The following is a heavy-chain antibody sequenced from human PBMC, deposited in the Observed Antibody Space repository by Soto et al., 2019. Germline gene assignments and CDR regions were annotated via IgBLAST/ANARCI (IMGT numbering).Heavy chain of an antibody. Sequence: LRLSCVASGLTFDDHGMHWVRQAPGRGLEWVSYISSRSSTIYHADSVKGRFTISRDNAKNSLYLQMDSLRDEDTAIYFCARAIAVGSTSLDYWGLGTRVTVSS. CDR3: ARAIAVGSTSLDY. D-gene: IGHD6-19*01. CDR1: GLTFDDHG. V-gene: IGHV3-48*02. J-gene: IGHJ4*02. CDR2: ISSRSSTI.